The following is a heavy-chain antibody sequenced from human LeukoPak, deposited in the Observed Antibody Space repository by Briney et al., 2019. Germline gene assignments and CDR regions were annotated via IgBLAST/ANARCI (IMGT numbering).Heavy chain of an antibody. CDR1: GGSISSSYY. CDR2: IYYSGST. J-gene: IGHJ4*02. Sequence: SETLSLTCTVSGGSISSSYYWGWIRQPPGKGLEWIGSIYYSGSTYYNPSLKSRVTISVDTSKNQFSLKLSSVTAADTAVYHCARLNIVVVPAATFDYWGQGTLVTVSS. CDR3: ARLNIVVVPAATFDY. V-gene: IGHV4-39*07. D-gene: IGHD2-2*01.